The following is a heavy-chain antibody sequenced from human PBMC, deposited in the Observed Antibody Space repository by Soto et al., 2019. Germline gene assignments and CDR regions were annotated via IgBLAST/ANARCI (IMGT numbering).Heavy chain of an antibody. CDR3: ARGRHPYSGSFFDY. V-gene: IGHV1-18*04. CDR1: GYTFTSYG. CDR2: ISAYNGNT. J-gene: IGHJ4*02. D-gene: IGHD1-26*01. Sequence: VSCKASGYTFTSYGISWVRQAPGQGLEWMGWISAYNGNTNYAQKLRGRVTMTTDTSTSTAYMELRSLRSDDTAVYYCARGRHPYSGSFFDYWGQGTLVTVSS.